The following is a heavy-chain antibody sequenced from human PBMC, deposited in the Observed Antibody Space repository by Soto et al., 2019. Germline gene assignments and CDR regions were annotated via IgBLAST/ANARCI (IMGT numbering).Heavy chain of an antibody. V-gene: IGHV4-4*07. CDR2: IYTSGST. D-gene: IGHD3-9*01. CDR3: ARDLGSTYYDILTGYYQYNWFDP. Sequence: SETLSLTCTVSGGSISSYHWSWIRQPAGKGLEWIGRIYTSGSTNYNPSLKSRVTMSVDTSKNQFSLKLSSVTAADTAVYYCARDLGSTYYDILTGYYQYNWFDPWGQGTLVTVSS. J-gene: IGHJ5*02. CDR1: GGSISSYH.